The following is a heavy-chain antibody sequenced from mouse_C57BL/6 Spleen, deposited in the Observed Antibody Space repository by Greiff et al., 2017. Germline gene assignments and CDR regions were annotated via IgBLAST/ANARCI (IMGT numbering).Heavy chain of an antibody. J-gene: IGHJ4*01. Sequence: EVKLMESGEGLVKPGGSLKLSCAASGFTFSSYAMSWVRQTPEKRLEWVAYISSGGDYIYYADTVKGRFTISRDNARNTLYLQMSSLKSEDTAMYYCTRDKDYGSTYYYAMDYWGQGTSVTVSS. V-gene: IGHV5-9-1*02. CDR1: GFTFSSYA. D-gene: IGHD1-1*01. CDR2: ISSGGDYI. CDR3: TRDKDYGSTYYYAMDY.